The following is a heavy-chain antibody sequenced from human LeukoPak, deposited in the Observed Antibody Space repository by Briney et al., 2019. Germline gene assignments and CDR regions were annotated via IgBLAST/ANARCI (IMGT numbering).Heavy chain of an antibody. V-gene: IGHV1-69*05. D-gene: IGHD2-2*01. CDR1: GGTFSSYA. Sequence: SVKVSCKASGGTFSSYAISWVRQAPGQGLEWMGRVIPIFGTANYAQKFQGRVTITTDGSTSTAYMELSSLRSEDTAVYYCASDIVVVPAGIGDNWFDPWGQGTLVTVSS. CDR3: ASDIVVVPAGIGDNWFDP. J-gene: IGHJ5*02. CDR2: VIPIFGTA.